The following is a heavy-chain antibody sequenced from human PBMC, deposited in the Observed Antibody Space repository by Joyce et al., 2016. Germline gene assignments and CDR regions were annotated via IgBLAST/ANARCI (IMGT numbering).Heavy chain of an antibody. CDR2: IAHDAERQ. V-gene: IGHV3-30*18. CDR3: AKGALADQLLPPADL. CDR1: GFTFNSFA. D-gene: IGHD1-1*01. J-gene: IGHJ1*01. Sequence: QFQLVESGGRVVKPGRSLRLSCRASGFTFNSFAMHWVRQAPGKGLEWVAVIAHDAERQFYGESSKGRFTISRDNYKNTLDLQMNSLRVEDTAVYYCAKGALADQLLPPADLWGQGTLVTVSS.